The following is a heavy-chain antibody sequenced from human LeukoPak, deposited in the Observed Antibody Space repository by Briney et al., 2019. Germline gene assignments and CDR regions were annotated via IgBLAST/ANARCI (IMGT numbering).Heavy chain of an antibody. CDR2: MSSDGNAM. Sequence: GGSLRLSCAASGLTFTAYLIHWVRQAPGKGLEWVAVMSSDGNAMFYADSVRGRFTISRDNSKNTLYLQMNSLRAEDTAVYYCVRESEYYFDHSASFDYWGQGTLVTVSS. V-gene: IGHV3-30-3*01. D-gene: IGHD3-22*01. CDR1: GLTFTAYL. J-gene: IGHJ4*02. CDR3: VRESEYYFDHSASFDY.